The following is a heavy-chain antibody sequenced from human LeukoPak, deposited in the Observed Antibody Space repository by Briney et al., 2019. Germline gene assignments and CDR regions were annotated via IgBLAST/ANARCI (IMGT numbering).Heavy chain of an antibody. CDR2: INPNSGGT. J-gene: IGHJ3*02. CDR3: ARDRAVAGPAEAFDI. CDR1: GYTFTGYY. D-gene: IGHD6-19*01. V-gene: IGHV1-2*02. Sequence: ASVKVSCKASGYTFTGYYMHWVRQAPGQGLEWMGWINPNSGGTNYAQKFQGRVTMTRDTSISTAYMELSRLRSDDTAVYYCARDRAVAGPAEAFDIWGQGTMVTVSS.